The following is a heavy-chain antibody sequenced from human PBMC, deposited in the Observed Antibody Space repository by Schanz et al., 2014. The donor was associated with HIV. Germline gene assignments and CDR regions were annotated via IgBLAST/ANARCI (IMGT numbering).Heavy chain of an antibody. Sequence: QVQLVESGGGLVKPGGSLRLSCGVSGFTFSDYYMSWIRQAPGKGLEWLSYISSSGNTKKYADSVKGRFTISRDNTKNSLYLQMNSQRAEDTAVYYCEREVVTAARGGDIDYWGQGTLVTVSS. V-gene: IGHV3-11*01. CDR1: GFTFSDYY. CDR3: EREVVTAARGGDIDY. D-gene: IGHD2-21*02. CDR2: ISSSGNTK. J-gene: IGHJ4*02.